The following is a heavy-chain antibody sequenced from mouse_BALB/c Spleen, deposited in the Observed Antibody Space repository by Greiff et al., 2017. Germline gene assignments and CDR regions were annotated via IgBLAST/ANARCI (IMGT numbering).Heavy chain of an antibody. CDR3: ARDRGDYDYYFDY. V-gene: IGHV7-3*02. CDR2: IRNKANGYTT. CDR1: GFTFTDYY. Sequence: EVKLVESGGGLVQPGGSLRLSCATSGFTFTDYYMSWVRQPPGKALEWLGFIRNKANGYTTEYSASVKGRFTISRDNSQSILYLQMNTLRAEDSATYYCARDRGDYDYYFDYWGQGTTLTVAS. D-gene: IGHD2-4*01. J-gene: IGHJ2*01.